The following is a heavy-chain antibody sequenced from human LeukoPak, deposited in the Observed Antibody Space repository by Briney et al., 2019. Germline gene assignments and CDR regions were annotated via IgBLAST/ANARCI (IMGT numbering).Heavy chain of an antibody. Sequence: GGSLRLSCAASGFPFTSHWLSWFRQSPGRGLEWVAHINSDGSEKNYVDSVKGRFTISRDNARNSQFLQMNSLRAEDTAVYYCARTYDFGRGPPGDAFDNWGQGTLVTVPS. J-gene: IGHJ3*02. V-gene: IGHV3-7*01. D-gene: IGHD3-3*01. CDR2: INSDGSEK. CDR1: GFPFTSHW. CDR3: ARTYDFGRGPPGDAFDN.